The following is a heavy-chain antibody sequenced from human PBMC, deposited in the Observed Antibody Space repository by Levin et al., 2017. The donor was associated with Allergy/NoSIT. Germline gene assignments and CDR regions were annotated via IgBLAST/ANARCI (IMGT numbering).Heavy chain of an antibody. CDR2: IRNKEYGEKT. J-gene: IGHJ1*01. D-gene: IGHD3-22*01. V-gene: IGHV3-49*04. Sequence: QPGGSLRLSCTVSGFIFRDYAISWVRQAPGKGLEWVAFIRNKEYGEKTQYAASVQGRFTISRDDSTGIAYLQMNSLTIEDTAVYYCIRGYSGYYAEYFYHWGQGTVVTVSS. CDR3: IRGYSGYYAEYFYH. CDR1: GFIFRDYA.